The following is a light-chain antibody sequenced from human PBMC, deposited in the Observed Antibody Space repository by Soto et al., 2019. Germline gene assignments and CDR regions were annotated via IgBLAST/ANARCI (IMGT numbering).Light chain of an antibody. V-gene: IGKV4-1*01. J-gene: IGKJ4*01. CDR1: HSVLWSNNKNY. CDR2: WAS. Sequence: DFVMTKSPDSLTVCVGDMATIDFKSSHSVLWSNNKNYLAWYQQKPGQSPKLLIYWASTRESGVPDRFSGSGSGTDFTLTISSLQAEDVAVYYCQQYYSTPLTFGGGTKVDIK. CDR3: QQYYSTPLT.